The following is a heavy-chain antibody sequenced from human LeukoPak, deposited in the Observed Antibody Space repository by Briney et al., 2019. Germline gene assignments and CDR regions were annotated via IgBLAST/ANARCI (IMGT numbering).Heavy chain of an antibody. V-gene: IGHV1-2*02. Sequence: ASVKVSCKASGYTFTGYYMHWVRQAPGQGLEWMGWINPNSGGTNYAQKFQGRVTMTRDTSISTAYMELSRLRSDDTAVYYCARDRFIAAAVRYFDDWGQGTLVTVSS. CDR1: GYTFTGYY. CDR2: INPNSGGT. J-gene: IGHJ4*02. CDR3: ARDRFIAAAVRYFDD. D-gene: IGHD6-13*01.